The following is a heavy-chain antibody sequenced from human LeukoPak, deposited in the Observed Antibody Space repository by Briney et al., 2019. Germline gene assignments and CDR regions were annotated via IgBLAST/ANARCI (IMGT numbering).Heavy chain of an antibody. CDR2: IRVGDVT. Sequence: GGSLRLSCAASGFAVSNKFMYWVRQAPGKGLEWVSVIRVGDVTHYADSVKGRFTTSRDSSKNTVYLQMESLRAEDTAVYYCAREDNGATDDGFDVWGHGTVVTVSS. CDR3: AREDNGATDDGFDV. CDR1: GFAVSNKF. J-gene: IGHJ3*01. D-gene: IGHD1-1*01. V-gene: IGHV3-53*01.